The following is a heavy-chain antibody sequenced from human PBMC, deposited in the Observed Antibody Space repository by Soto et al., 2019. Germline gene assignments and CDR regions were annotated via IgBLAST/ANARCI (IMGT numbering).Heavy chain of an antibody. CDR3: ARGVSSSWYGYYFDY. D-gene: IGHD6-13*01. Sequence: QVQLVQSGAEVKKPGASVKVSCKASGYTFTGYYMHWVRQAPGQGLEWMGWINPNSGGTNYAQKFQGRVTMTRDTSISTAYMELSRLRSDDTAVYYCARGVSSSWYGYYFDYWGQGTLVTVSS. J-gene: IGHJ4*02. CDR1: GYTFTGYY. CDR2: INPNSGGT. V-gene: IGHV1-2*02.